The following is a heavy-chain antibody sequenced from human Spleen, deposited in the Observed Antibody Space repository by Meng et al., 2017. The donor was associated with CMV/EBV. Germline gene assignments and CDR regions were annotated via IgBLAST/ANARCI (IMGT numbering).Heavy chain of an antibody. CDR2: ISAHNGNT. CDR1: GYSFSNYA. V-gene: IGHV1-18*01. CDR3: GTTHGDYDYGMDV. J-gene: IGHJ6*02. Sequence: ASVKVSCKASGYSFSNYAISWVRQAPGQGLEWMGWISAHNGNTNYAEKVQGRVTMTTDTSTSTAYMELRSLRPVDTAVYYCGTTHGDYDYGMDVWGQGTTVTVSS. D-gene: IGHD1-14*01.